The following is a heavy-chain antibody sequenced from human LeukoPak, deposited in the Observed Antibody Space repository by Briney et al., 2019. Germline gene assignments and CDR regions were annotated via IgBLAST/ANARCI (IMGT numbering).Heavy chain of an antibody. CDR2: ISAYNGNT. D-gene: IGHD3-22*01. CDR1: GYTFTSYG. Sequence: GASVKVSCKASGYTFTSYGISWVRRAPGQGLEWMGWISAYNGNTNYAQKLQGRVTMTTDTSTSTAYMELRSLRSDDTAVYYCARVSHYYDSSGYYFYWGQGTLVTVSS. CDR3: ARVSHYYDSSGYYFY. J-gene: IGHJ4*01. V-gene: IGHV1-18*01.